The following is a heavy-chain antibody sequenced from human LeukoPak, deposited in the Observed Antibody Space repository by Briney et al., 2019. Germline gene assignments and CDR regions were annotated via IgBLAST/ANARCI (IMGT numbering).Heavy chain of an antibody. CDR2: ISSSSTI. CDR1: GVTFSNYS. Sequence: PGESLKISCAASGVTFSNYSMNWVRQAPGKGLEWVSYISSSSTIYYADSVKGRFTISRDTAKNSLYLQMNSLRTEDTAVYHCARAGSHRNSGYDYWGQGTLVTVSS. D-gene: IGHD5-12*01. V-gene: IGHV3-48*04. J-gene: IGHJ4*02. CDR3: ARAGSHRNSGYDY.